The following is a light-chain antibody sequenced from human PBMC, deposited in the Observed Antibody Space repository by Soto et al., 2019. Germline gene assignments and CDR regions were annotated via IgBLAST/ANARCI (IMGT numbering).Light chain of an antibody. CDR3: QQYGSSPSIT. V-gene: IGKV3-20*01. CDR1: QSVSSSY. J-gene: IGKJ5*01. CDR2: GAS. Sequence: EIVLTQSPGTLSLSPGERATLSCRASQSVSSSYLAWYQQKPGQAPRLLIYGASSRATGIPDRLSGSGSGTDFTLTISRLEPEDFAVYYCQQYGSSPSITFGQGTRLEIK.